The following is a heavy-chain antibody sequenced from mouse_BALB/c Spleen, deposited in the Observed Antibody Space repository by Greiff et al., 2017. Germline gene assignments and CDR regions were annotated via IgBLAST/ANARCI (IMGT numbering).Heavy chain of an antibody. Sequence: GMLVESGPGLVAPSQSLSITCTVSGFSLTSYGVHWVRQPPGKGLEWLGVIWAGGSTNYNSALMSRLSISKDNSKSQVFLKMNSLQTDDTAMYYCARGPYGNYGYWYFDVWGAGTTVTVSS. V-gene: IGHV2-9*02. CDR2: IWAGGST. D-gene: IGHD2-1*01. CDR1: GFSLTSYG. CDR3: ARGPYGNYGYWYFDV. J-gene: IGHJ1*01.